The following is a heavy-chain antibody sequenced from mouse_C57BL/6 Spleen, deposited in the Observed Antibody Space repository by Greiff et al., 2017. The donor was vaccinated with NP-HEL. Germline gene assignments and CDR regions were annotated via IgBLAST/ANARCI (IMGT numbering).Heavy chain of an antibody. V-gene: IGHV1-74*01. CDR1: GYTFTSYW. Sequence: VQLQQPGAELVKPGASVKVSCKASGYTFTSYWMHWVKQRPGQGLEWIGRIHPSDSDTNYNQKFKGKATLTVDKSSSPAYMQLSSLTSEDSAVYYCAIESNYEVWFAYWGQGTLVTVSA. J-gene: IGHJ3*01. CDR3: AIESNYEVWFAY. D-gene: IGHD2-5*01. CDR2: IHPSDSDT.